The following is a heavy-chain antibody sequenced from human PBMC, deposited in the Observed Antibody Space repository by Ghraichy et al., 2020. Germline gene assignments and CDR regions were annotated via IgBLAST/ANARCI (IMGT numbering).Heavy chain of an antibody. CDR1: GYSFTTYW. Sequence: GESLNISCKGSGYSFTTYWIGWVRQMPGKGLEWMGIIYPGDSDTRYSPSFQGQVTISADKSISTAYLQWSSLKASDTAMYYCARGGGGYFDWFAPHGSYFHYYMDVWGKGTTVTVSS. V-gene: IGHV5-51*01. D-gene: IGHD3-9*01. J-gene: IGHJ6*03. CDR3: ARGGGGYFDWFAPHGSYFHYYMDV. CDR2: IYPGDSDT.